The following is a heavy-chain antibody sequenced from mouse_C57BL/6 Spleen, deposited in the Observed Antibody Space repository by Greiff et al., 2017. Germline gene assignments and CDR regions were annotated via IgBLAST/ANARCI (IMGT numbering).Heavy chain of an antibody. Sequence: QVQLQQPGAELVKPGASVKLSCKASGYTFTSYWMHWVKQRPGQGLEWIGMIHPNSGSTNYNEKLKSKATLTVDKSSSTAYMQLSSLTSEDSAVYYCARWGGTPYYAMDYWGQGTSVTVSS. V-gene: IGHV1-64*01. CDR1: GYTFTSYW. J-gene: IGHJ4*01. CDR2: IHPNSGST. CDR3: ARWGGTPYYAMDY. D-gene: IGHD3-3*01.